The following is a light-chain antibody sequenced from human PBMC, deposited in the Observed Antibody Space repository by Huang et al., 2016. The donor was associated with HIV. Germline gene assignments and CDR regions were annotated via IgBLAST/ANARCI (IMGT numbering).Light chain of an antibody. J-gene: IGKJ1*01. V-gene: IGKV2-30*02. CDR1: QSLEHSDGSTY. CDR2: RLS. Sequence: EVVMTQSPLSLPVTLGQPASISCRSSQSLEHSDGSTYLNWFQQRPGQSPRRLFFRLSNGDSGVPDRFTASGSGTDFTLKIRRVEAEDAAIYYCMQGTHWPWTFGQGTKVEI. CDR3: MQGTHWPWT.